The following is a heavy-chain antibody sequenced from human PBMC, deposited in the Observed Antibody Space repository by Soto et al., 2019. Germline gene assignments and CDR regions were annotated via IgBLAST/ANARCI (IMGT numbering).Heavy chain of an antibody. CDR2: IRGSSGST. V-gene: IGHV3-23*01. Sequence: EVQLFESGGGLIQPGGSLILSGAASGFTFSTFDMTLVRQPPGKVLEWVSLIRGSSGSTYYADSVKGRFTNSKDNSKNTLYLQMNSLRAEDTAVYFCVKGAWLDYWGQGNMVTVSS. CDR3: VKGAWLDY. CDR1: GFTFSTFD. J-gene: IGHJ4*02.